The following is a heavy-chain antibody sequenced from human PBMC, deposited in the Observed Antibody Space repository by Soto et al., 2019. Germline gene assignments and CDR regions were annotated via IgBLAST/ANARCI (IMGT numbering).Heavy chain of an antibody. V-gene: IGHV3-23*01. CDR1: GIVFSGDA. D-gene: IGHD3-22*01. Sequence: PWGSLRLTGAASGIVFSGDALIRVRQAPGKGLEWVSIISGSGDSTYYADSVKGRFTISRDNSKNTLYLQMKSLRADDTAVYYCAFDSSGHSLFEYWGQGTLVTVSS. CDR3: AFDSSGHSLFEY. J-gene: IGHJ4*02. CDR2: ISGSGDST.